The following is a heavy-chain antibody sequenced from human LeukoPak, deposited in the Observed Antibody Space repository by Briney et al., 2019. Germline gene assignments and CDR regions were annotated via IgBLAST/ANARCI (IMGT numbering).Heavy chain of an antibody. CDR1: GFTFSSYG. CDR2: IWYDGSNK. V-gene: IGHV3-33*01. D-gene: IGHD6-13*01. J-gene: IGHJ6*02. CDR3: ARDLIAAAGTYYYNGMDV. Sequence: GGSLRLSCAAPGFTFSSYGMHWVRQAPGKGLEWVAVIWYDGSNKYYADSVKGRFTISRDNSKNTLYLQMNSLRAEDTAVYYCARDLIAAAGTYYYNGMDVWGQGTTVTVSS.